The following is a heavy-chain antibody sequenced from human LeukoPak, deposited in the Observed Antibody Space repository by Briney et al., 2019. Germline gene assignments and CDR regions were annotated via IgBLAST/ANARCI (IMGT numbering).Heavy chain of an antibody. CDR2: INPGGDNT. CDR1: GYTFTGYY. J-gene: IGHJ3*02. Sequence: ASVKVSCNASGYTFTGYYMHWVRQAPGQGLEWMGLINPGGDNTNYAQNFRGRVTMTSDTSARTVYMELSSLRSEDTAIYYCARIRDVYNDAYDIWGQGTVVTVPS. CDR3: ARIRDVYNDAYDI. D-gene: IGHD5-24*01. V-gene: IGHV1-46*01.